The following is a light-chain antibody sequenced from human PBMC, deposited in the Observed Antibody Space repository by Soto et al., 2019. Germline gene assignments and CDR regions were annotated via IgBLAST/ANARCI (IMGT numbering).Light chain of an antibody. CDR3: QQLFDSPIT. CDR2: EAS. CDR1: QGIIHY. V-gene: IGKV1-17*01. J-gene: IGKJ5*01. Sequence: DIQMTQSPSSLSASVGDRVTITCRASQGIIHYLAWYQQKPGKVPKLLIYEASNLESGVPSRFSATVSGTEFSLTITSLQPEDFATYYCQQLFDSPITFGQGTRLEIK.